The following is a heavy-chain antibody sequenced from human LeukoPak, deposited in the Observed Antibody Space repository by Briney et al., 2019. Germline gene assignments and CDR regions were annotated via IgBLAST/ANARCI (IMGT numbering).Heavy chain of an antibody. D-gene: IGHD1-26*01. V-gene: IGHV3-23*01. Sequence: GGSLRLSCAASGFTFNSYPMNWVRQAPGKRLEWVSVISGSGGATFYGDSVQGRFTISRDNSRDTLYLQMNSLTAEDTALYYCGKYLQTTVGANDYWGRGTLVTVSS. J-gene: IGHJ4*02. CDR1: GFTFNSYP. CDR3: GKYLQTTVGANDY. CDR2: ISGSGGAT.